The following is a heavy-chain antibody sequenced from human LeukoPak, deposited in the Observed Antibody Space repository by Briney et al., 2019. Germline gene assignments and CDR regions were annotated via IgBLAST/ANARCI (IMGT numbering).Heavy chain of an antibody. CDR2: IYYSGST. J-gene: IGHJ4*02. CDR1: GGSTSTYF. D-gene: IGHD6-13*01. Sequence: SETLSLTCIVSGGSTSTYFCSLIRQPPGKGLEWIAYIYYSGSTNYNPSLKSRVTISVDTSKNQLSLKLSSVTDADTAVYYCARYWETSSWYVENGGQGTLVTVSS. CDR3: ARYWETSSWYVEN. V-gene: IGHV4-59*08.